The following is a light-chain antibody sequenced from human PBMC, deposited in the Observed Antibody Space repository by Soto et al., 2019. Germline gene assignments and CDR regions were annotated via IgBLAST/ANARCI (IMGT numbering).Light chain of an antibody. V-gene: IGKV1-27*01. Sequence: DIQMTQSPSSLSASIGDRITITCRASQDIRNSLAWYQQKPGKVPKLLIYAASTLQSGVPSRFSGSGSGTDFTLTISSLQPEDVATYSCQKYNSVPLTFGGGTEVEIK. J-gene: IGKJ4*01. CDR2: AAS. CDR1: QDIRNS. CDR3: QKYNSVPLT.